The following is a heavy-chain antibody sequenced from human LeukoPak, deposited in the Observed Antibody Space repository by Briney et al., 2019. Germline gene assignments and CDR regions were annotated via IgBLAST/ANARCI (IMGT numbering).Heavy chain of an antibody. CDR2: ISPSGGST. Sequence: ASVKVSCEASGYTFTRYYMHWVRQAPGQGLEWMGIISPSGGSTSYAQKFQGRVTMTRDTSTSTVYMELSSLRSEDTAVYSCASIRDGYNTFDYWGQGTLVTVSS. V-gene: IGHV1-46*01. CDR1: GYTFTRYY. D-gene: IGHD5-24*01. J-gene: IGHJ4*02. CDR3: ASIRDGYNTFDY.